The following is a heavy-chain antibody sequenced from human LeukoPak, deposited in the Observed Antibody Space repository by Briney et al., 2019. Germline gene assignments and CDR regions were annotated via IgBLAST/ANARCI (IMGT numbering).Heavy chain of an antibody. D-gene: IGHD3-9*01. CDR3: ARGAGPPYDILTGYDY. J-gene: IGHJ4*02. CDR1: GFTFSSYA. CDR2: ISGSGGTT. Sequence: GGSLRLSCAASGFTFSSYAMSWVRQAPGKGLEWVSSISGSGGTTYYADSVKGRFTISRDNAKNSLYLQMNSLRAEDTAVYYCARGAGPPYDILTGYDYWGQGTLVTVSS. V-gene: IGHV3-23*01.